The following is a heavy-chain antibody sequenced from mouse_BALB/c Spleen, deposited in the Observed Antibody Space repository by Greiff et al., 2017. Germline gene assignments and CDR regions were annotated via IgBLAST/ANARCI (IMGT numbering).Heavy chain of an antibody. Sequence: ESGPGLVKPSQSLSLTCSVTGYSITSGYYWNWIRQFPGNKLEWMGYISYDGSNNYNPSLKNRISITRDTSKNQFFLKLNSVTTEDTATYYCARAHYYGSSYYAMDYWGQGTSVTVSS. CDR1: GYSITSGYY. CDR2: ISYDGSN. V-gene: IGHV3-6*02. J-gene: IGHJ4*01. D-gene: IGHD1-1*01. CDR3: ARAHYYGSSYYAMDY.